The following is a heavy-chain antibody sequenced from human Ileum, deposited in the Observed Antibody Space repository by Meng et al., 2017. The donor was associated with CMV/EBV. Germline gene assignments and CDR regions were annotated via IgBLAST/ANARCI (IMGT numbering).Heavy chain of an antibody. Sequence: GESLKISCAASGFTFRSYAMSWVRQAPGTGLEWVSAISGSGGSTYYADPVKGRFTLSRDNSKNTLYLQMNSLRAEDTAVYYCAKDQGSKRWLVLLNYYYGMDVWGQGTTVTVSS. CDR1: GFTFRSYA. J-gene: IGHJ6*02. V-gene: IGHV3-23*01. D-gene: IGHD6-19*01. CDR2: ISGSGGST. CDR3: AKDQGSKRWLVLLNYYYGMDV.